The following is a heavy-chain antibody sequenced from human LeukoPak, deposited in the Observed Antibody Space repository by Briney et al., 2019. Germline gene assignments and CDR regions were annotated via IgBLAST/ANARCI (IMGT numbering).Heavy chain of an antibody. D-gene: IGHD5-18*01. V-gene: IGHV5-51*01. CDR1: GYIFTSYW. Sequence: HGESLQISCKCSGYIFTSYWIGWVRPLPGKGLEWMGIIYPGDSDTRYSPSFQGQVTISADKSISTAYLQWSSLKASDTAMYYCARPLGYSYHHPLDYWGQGTLVTVSS. CDR3: ARPLGYSYHHPLDY. J-gene: IGHJ4*02. CDR2: IYPGDSDT.